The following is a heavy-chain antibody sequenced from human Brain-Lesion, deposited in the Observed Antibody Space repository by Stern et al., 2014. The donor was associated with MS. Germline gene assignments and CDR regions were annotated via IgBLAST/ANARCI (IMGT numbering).Heavy chain of an antibody. CDR1: GGSISSGNW. J-gene: IGHJ4*02. CDR3: ASNRGSGSFFDS. Sequence: VQLVESGPGLVKPSGTLSLTCAVSGGSISSGNWGRWVRQSPGKRLEWIGEMYHSGITNYNPSLESRVSISIDKSKNQFSLKVYSLTAADTAVYYCASNRGSGSFFDSWGQGSLVTVSS. V-gene: IGHV4-4*02. CDR2: MYHSGIT. D-gene: IGHD1-26*01.